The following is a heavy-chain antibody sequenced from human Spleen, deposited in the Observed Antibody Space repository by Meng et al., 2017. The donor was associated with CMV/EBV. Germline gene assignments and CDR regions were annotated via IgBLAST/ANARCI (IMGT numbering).Heavy chain of an antibody. D-gene: IGHD1-7*01. V-gene: IGHV4-34*01. CDR1: GGSFSGYY. CDR2: INHSGST. J-gene: IGHJ4*02. Sequence: GSLRLSCAVYGGSFSGYYWSWIRQPPGKGLEWIGEINHSGSTNYNPSLKSRVTISVDTSKNQFSLKLRSVTAADTAVYYCARGLRWNYYFDYWGQGTLVTVSS. CDR3: ARGLRWNYYFDY.